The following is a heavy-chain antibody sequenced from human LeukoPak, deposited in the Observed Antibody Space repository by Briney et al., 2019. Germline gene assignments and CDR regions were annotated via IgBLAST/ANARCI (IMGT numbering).Heavy chain of an antibody. J-gene: IGHJ4*02. CDR3: ARDLAVAGTPYYFDY. D-gene: IGHD6-19*01. Sequence: GGSLRLSCAASGFTFSSYGMHWVRQAPGRGLEWVAVIWYDGSNKYYADSVKGRFTISRDNSKNTLYLQMNSLRAEDTAVYYCARDLAVAGTPYYFDYWGQGTLVTVSS. CDR2: IWYDGSNK. CDR1: GFTFSSYG. V-gene: IGHV3-33*01.